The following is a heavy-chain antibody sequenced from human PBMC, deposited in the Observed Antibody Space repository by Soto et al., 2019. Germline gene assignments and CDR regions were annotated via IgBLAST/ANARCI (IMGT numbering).Heavy chain of an antibody. CDR3: ARDRGSGTWWFDP. D-gene: IGHD1-7*01. CDR1: GYTFTSYY. J-gene: IGHJ5*02. Sequence: ASVKVSCKASGYTFTSYYMHWVRHAPGQGLEWMGIINPSGGSTSYAQKFQGRVTMTRDTSTSTVYMELSSLRSEDTAVYYCARDRGSGTWWFDPWGQGTLVTVSS. V-gene: IGHV1-46*03. CDR2: INPSGGST.